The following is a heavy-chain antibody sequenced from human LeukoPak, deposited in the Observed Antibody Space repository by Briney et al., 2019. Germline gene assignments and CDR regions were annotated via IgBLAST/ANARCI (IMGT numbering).Heavy chain of an antibody. CDR3: ARDFAGFGGGIDY. J-gene: IGHJ4*02. V-gene: IGHV4-59*02. CDR2: VHHSGST. CDR1: AGLVTNSY. D-gene: IGHD2-15*01. Sequence: SETLSLTCAVSAGLVTNSYWSWIRQPPGKGLEWIGYVHHSGSTIYNHSLKSRTIISKDTSRNVFSLKVNSVTAADTAVYYCARDFAGFGGGIDYWGQGTLVTVSS.